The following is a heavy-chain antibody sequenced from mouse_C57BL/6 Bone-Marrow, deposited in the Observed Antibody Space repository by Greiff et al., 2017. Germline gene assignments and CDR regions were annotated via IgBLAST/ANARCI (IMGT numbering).Heavy chain of an antibody. CDR1: GFTFSSYA. J-gene: IGHJ3*01. CDR2: ISHGCSYT. V-gene: IGHV5-4*01. Sequence: EVQRVESGAGLVKPGGSLKLSCAASGFTFSSYAMSWVRQTPEKRLEWVATISHGCSYTYYPDNVKGRFTISRDKSKNNLYMQMRHLKSEDTAMYYCARDPGYDGYYHYWGQGTLVTVSA. CDR3: ARDPGYDGYYHY. D-gene: IGHD2-3*01.